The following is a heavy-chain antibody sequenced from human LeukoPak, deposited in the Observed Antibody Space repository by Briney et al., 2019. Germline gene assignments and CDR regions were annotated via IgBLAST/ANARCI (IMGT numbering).Heavy chain of an antibody. Sequence: VASVKVSCKASGYTFTSYGISWVRQAPGQGLEWMGWISAYNGNTNYAQKLQGRVTMTTDTSTSTAYMELRSLRSDDTAVYYCARDADDYGDYMPPYFDYWGQGTLVTVSS. D-gene: IGHD4-17*01. J-gene: IGHJ4*02. CDR1: GYTFTSYG. V-gene: IGHV1-18*01. CDR3: ARDADDYGDYMPPYFDY. CDR2: ISAYNGNT.